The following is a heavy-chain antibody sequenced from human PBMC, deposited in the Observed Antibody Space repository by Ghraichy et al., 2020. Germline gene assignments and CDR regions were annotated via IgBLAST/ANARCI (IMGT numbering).Heavy chain of an antibody. Sequence: SETLSLTCTVSGGSISSYYWSWVRQPPGKGLEWIGSIYYSGSTYYNPSLKSRVTISVDTSKNQFSLKLSSVTAADTAVYYCARSRNYYGSGRWFDYWGQGTLIIVSS. CDR3: ARSRNYYGSGRWFDY. CDR2: IYYSGST. V-gene: IGHV4-39*01. J-gene: IGHJ4*02. D-gene: IGHD3-10*01. CDR1: GGSISSYY.